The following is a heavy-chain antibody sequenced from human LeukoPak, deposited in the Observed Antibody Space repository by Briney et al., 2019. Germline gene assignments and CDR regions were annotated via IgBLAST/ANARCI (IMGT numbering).Heavy chain of an antibody. J-gene: IGHJ3*02. CDR1: GGTFSSYA. Sequence: ASVKVSCKASGGTFSSYAISWVRQAPGQGLEWMGIINPSGGSTSYAQKFQGRVTMTRDTSTSTVYMELSSLRSEDTAVYYCAARYRLGYCSGGSCSNRDAFDIWGQGTMVTVSS. CDR3: AARYRLGYCSGGSCSNRDAFDI. CDR2: INPSGGST. D-gene: IGHD2-15*01. V-gene: IGHV1-46*01.